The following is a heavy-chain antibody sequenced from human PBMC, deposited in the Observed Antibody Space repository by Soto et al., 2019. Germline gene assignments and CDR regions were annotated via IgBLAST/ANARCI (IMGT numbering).Heavy chain of an antibody. V-gene: IGHV3-66*01. CDR3: ARSYSSSWDYYYYYMDV. CDR1: GFTVSSNY. D-gene: IGHD6-13*01. Sequence: EVQLVESGGGLVQPGGSLRLSCAASGFTVSSNYMSWVRQAPGKGLEWVSVIYSGGSTYYADSVKGRFTISRDNSKNTLYLQMNSLRAEDTAVYYCARSYSSSWDYYYYYMDVWGKGTTVTVSS. CDR2: IYSGGST. J-gene: IGHJ6*03.